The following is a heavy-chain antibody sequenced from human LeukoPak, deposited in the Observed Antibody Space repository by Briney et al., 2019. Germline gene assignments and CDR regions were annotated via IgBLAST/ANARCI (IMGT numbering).Heavy chain of an antibody. J-gene: IGHJ4*02. CDR3: AREEHISGWYVFDY. V-gene: IGHV4-4*07. D-gene: IGHD6-19*01. Sequence: PSETLSLTCTVSGGSISSYYWSWIRQPAGKGLEWIGRIYTSGSTNYNPSLKSRVTMSVDTSKNQFSLKLSSVTAADTALYYCAREEHISGWYVFDYWGQGTLVTVSS. CDR2: IYTSGST. CDR1: GGSISSYY.